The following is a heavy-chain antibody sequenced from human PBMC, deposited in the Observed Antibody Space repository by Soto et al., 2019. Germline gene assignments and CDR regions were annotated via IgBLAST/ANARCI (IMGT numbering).Heavy chain of an antibody. J-gene: IGHJ3*01. D-gene: IGHD1-1*01. CDR2: LYDVFGS. Sequence: DVQLVESGGGLIQPGESLRLSCAAFGLTVSGTKYVAWVRQAPGKGLEWVSALYDVFGSFYADSVKGRFTISSDRSKSTVYLQMNDLRPDDTAVYYCASWHEREHAYDVWGQGTTVIVSS. CDR3: ASWHEREHAYDV. CDR1: GLTVSGTKY. V-gene: IGHV3-53*01.